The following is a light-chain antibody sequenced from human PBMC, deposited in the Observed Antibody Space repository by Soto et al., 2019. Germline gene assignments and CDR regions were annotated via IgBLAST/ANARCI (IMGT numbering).Light chain of an antibody. CDR1: SSNIGAGYD. CDR2: ANT. J-gene: IGLJ1*01. CDR3: QSYDSSLSTYV. V-gene: IGLV1-40*01. Sequence: QLVLTQPPSLSGAPGQRVTISCTGSSSNIGAGYDVHWYQQLPGTAPKLLIFANTNRPSGVPDRFSGSKSGPSASLAITGLQVDDEADYYCQSYDSSLSTYVFGAGTKVTVL.